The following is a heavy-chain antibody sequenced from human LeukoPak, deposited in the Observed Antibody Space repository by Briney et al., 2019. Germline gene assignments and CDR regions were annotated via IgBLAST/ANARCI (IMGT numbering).Heavy chain of an antibody. J-gene: IGHJ4*02. CDR3: AREGSATLDYFDY. CDR2: ISSSSSTI. CDR1: GFTFSSYS. Sequence: GGSLRLSCAASGFTFSSYSMNWVRQAPGKGLEWVSYISSSSSTIYYADSVKGRFTISRDNAKNSLYLQMNSLRAEDTAVYYCAREGSATLDYFDYWGQGTLVTVSS. D-gene: IGHD6-25*01. V-gene: IGHV3-48*01.